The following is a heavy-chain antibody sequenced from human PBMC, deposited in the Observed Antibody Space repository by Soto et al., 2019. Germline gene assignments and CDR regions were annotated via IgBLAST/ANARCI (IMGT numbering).Heavy chain of an antibody. CDR3: ARGVYCSGGSCYPYYFDY. V-gene: IGHV4-59*01. CDR2: IYYSGST. J-gene: IGHJ4*02. CDR1: GGSISSYY. D-gene: IGHD2-15*01. Sequence: SEPLSLTCTVSGGSISSYYWSWIRQPPGKGLEWIGYIYYSGSTNYNPSLKSRVTISVDTSKNQFSLKLSSVTAADTAVYYCARGVYCSGGSCYPYYFDYWGQGTLVTVSS.